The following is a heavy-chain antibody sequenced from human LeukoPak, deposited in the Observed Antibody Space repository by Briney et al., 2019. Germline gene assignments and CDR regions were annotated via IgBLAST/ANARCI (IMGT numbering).Heavy chain of an antibody. V-gene: IGHV4-4*09. CDR3: ARHIIIVGATGAFDI. CDR1: GGSISSYY. Sequence: SETLSLTCTVSGGSISSYYWSWIRQPPGKGLEWIGYIYTSGSTNYNPSLKSRVTTSVDTSKNQFSLKLSSVTAADTAVYYCARHIIIVGATGAFDIWGQGTMVTVSS. CDR2: IYTSGST. D-gene: IGHD1-26*01. J-gene: IGHJ3*02.